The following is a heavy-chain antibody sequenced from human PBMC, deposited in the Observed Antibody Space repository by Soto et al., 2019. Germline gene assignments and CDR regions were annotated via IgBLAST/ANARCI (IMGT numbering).Heavy chain of an antibody. V-gene: IGHV1-3*01. CDR3: ARSMAVPNWFDP. D-gene: IGHD6-19*01. CDR2: INAGSGYT. Sequence: GASVKVSCKASGFTFVSYNMHWVRQAPGQRLEWMGWINAGSGYTKYSQKFQDRVTITTDTSANTAHMQLSSLTSEDTAVYYCARSMAVPNWFDPWGLGTPVTVSS. J-gene: IGHJ5*02. CDR1: GFTFVSYN.